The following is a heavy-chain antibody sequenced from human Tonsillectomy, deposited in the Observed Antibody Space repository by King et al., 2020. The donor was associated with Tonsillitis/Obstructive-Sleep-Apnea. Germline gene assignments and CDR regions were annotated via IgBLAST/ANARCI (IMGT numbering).Heavy chain of an antibody. CDR1: GITFSSYA. CDR2: IIVGGGST. J-gene: IGHJ4*02. Sequence: VQLVESGGGLVQPGGSLRLSCAASGITFSSYAMSWVRHAPGKGLEWVSTIIVGGGSTYYADSVKGRFTISRDNSKNTLYLQMNSLRAEDTAVYYCAKAMVQGIIITIFDYWGQGTLVTVSS. CDR3: AKAMVQGIIITIFDY. V-gene: IGHV3-23*04. D-gene: IGHD3-10*01.